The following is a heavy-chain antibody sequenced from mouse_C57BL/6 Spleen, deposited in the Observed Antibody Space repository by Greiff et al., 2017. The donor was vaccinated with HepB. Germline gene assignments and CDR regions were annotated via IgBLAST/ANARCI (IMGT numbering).Heavy chain of an antibody. V-gene: IGHV1-18*01. CDR3: ARRAYDYDYDAMDY. Sequence: VQLQQSGPELVKPGASVKIPCKASGYTFTDYNMDWVKQSHGKSLEWIGDINPNNGGTSYNQKFKGKATLTVDKSSSTAYMELRSLTSEDTAVYYCARRAYDYDYDAMDYRGQGTSVTVSS. CDR2: INPNNGGT. D-gene: IGHD2-4*01. CDR1: GYTFTDYN. J-gene: IGHJ4*01.